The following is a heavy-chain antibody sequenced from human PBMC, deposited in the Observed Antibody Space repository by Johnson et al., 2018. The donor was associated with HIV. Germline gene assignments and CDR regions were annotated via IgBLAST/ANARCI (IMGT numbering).Heavy chain of an antibody. V-gene: IGHV3-30*03. CDR2: ISHDGSHK. J-gene: IGHJ3*02. CDR1: GFTFSS. CDR3: ASPATQQLVPVDAFDI. Sequence: QVQLVESGGGVVQPGRSLRLSCAASGFTFSSMHWDRQAPGKGLEWVAVISHDGSHKYYADSVKGRFTISRDNSKSMLYLQMNSLRAEDTAVYYCASPATQQLVPVDAFDIWGQGTMVTVSS. D-gene: IGHD6-13*01.